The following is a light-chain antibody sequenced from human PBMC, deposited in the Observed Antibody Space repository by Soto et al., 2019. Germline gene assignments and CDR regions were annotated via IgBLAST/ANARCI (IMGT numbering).Light chain of an antibody. CDR3: LLFYGGVHI. V-gene: IGLV7-43*01. CDR2: KVN. CDR1: TGAVTSDYF. Sequence: QSVVTQEPSLTVSPGGTVTLTCACSTGAVTSDYFPNWFQQRPGQPPRSLIYKVNNRHSWTPARFSGSLLGGKAALTLSAVQPEDEADYYCLLFYGGVHIFGGGTQLTVL. J-gene: IGLJ7*01.